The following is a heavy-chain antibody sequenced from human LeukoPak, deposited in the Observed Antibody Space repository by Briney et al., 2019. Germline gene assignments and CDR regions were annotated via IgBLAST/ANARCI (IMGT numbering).Heavy chain of an antibody. J-gene: IGHJ4*02. CDR1: GGTFSSYA. CDR2: IIPIFGTA. CDR3: ARDDKTHSPVYGSGSYWRYDY. Sequence: GASVKVSCKASGGTFSSYAISWVRQAPGQGLEWMGGIIPIFGTANYAQKFQGRVTITADESTCTAYMELSSLRSEDTAVYYCARDDKTHSPVYGSGSYWRYDYWGQGTLVTVSS. V-gene: IGHV1-69*13. D-gene: IGHD3-10*01.